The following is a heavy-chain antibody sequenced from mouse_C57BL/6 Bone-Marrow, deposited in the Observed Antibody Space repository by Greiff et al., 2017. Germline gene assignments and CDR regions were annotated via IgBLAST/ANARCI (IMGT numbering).Heavy chain of an antibody. V-gene: IGHV1-69*01. CDR3: ARQFAY. J-gene: IGHJ3*01. Sequence: QVQLQQPGAELVMPGASVKLSCKASGYTFTSYWMHWVKQRPGQGLEWIGEIDPSDSYTNYNQKFKGQSTLTVDKSSSTAYMQLSSLTSEDSAVXYCARQFAYWGQGTLVTVSA. CDR2: IDPSDSYT. CDR1: GYTFTSYW.